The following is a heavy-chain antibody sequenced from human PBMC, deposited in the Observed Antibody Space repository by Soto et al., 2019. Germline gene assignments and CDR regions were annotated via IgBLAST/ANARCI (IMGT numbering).Heavy chain of an antibody. D-gene: IGHD3-10*01. CDR2: INHSGST. V-gene: IGHV4-34*01. Sequence: SETLSLTCAVYGGSFSGYYWSWIRQPPGKGLGWIGEINHSGSTNYNPSLKSRVTISVDTSKNQFSLKLSSVTAADTAVYYCARDRITMVRGVIMRDYYGMDVWGQGTTVTVSS. J-gene: IGHJ6*02. CDR3: ARDRITMVRGVIMRDYYGMDV. CDR1: GGSFSGYY.